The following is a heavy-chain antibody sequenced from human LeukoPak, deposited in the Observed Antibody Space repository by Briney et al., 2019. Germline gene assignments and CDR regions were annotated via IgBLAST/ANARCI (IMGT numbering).Heavy chain of an antibody. CDR3: ARVYSIHFYGDYDSWFDP. V-gene: IGHV4-31*03. Sequence: SQTLSLTCTVSGDSISSGGYYWSWIRQHPGKGLEWIGYIYYSGSTYYNPSLKSRVTISVDTSKNQFSLKLSSVTAADTAVYYCARVYSIHFYGDYDSWFDPWGQGTLVTVSS. J-gene: IGHJ5*02. D-gene: IGHD4-17*01. CDR1: GDSISSGGYY. CDR2: IYYSGST.